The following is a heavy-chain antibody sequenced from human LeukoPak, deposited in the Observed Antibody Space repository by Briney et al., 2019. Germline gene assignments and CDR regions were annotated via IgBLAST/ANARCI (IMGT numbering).Heavy chain of an antibody. CDR3: AREASYSGSWWYFDH. V-gene: IGHV3-66*01. D-gene: IGHD6-13*01. J-gene: IGHJ4*02. CDR2: IYNGGSA. CDR1: GFNVSSKY. Sequence: GGSLRLSCAASGFNVSSKYMSWVRQAPGKGLEWVSVIYNGGSANYADSVKGRFTISRDNSKNKVYLQMNRLRVADTAVYYCAREASYSGSWWYFDHWGQGTLVTVSS.